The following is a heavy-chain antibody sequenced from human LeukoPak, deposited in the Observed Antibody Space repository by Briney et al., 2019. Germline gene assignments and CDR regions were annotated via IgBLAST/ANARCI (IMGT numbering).Heavy chain of an antibody. V-gene: IGHV4-61*01. CDR3: SRDYCSSTSCNTFDI. Sequence: SETLSLTCTVSGGSVSSGSYYWSWIRQPPGKGLEWLGYIYYSGSNNYNPSLKSRVPTSVDTSKNQSLHKQRSGTAADAAVYYCSRDYCSSTSCNTFDIWGQGAMVTVSS. CDR1: GGSVSSGSYY. D-gene: IGHD2-2*01. J-gene: IGHJ3*02. CDR2: IYYSGSN.